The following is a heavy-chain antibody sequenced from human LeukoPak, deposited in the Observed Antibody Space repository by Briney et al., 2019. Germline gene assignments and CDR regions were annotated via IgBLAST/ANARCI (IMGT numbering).Heavy chain of an antibody. CDR3: ARDGPRYYDILTGYYRGYYYYGMDV. CDR2: IKQDGSEK. D-gene: IGHD3-9*01. J-gene: IGHJ6*02. CDR1: GFTFSSYW. V-gene: IGHV3-7*01. Sequence: GGSLRLSCAASGFTFSSYWMSWVRQAPGKGLEWVANIKQDGSEKYYVDSVKGRFTISRDNAKNSLYLQMNSLGAEDTAVYYCARDGPRYYDILTGYYRGYYYYGMDVWGQGTTVTVSS.